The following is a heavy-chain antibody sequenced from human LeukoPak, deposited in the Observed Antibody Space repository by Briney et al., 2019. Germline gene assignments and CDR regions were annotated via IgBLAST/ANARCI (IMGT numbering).Heavy chain of an antibody. CDR2: ISSGSSYT. Sequence: GGSLRLSCAASGFTFSDDYMSWIRQAPGKGLEWVSYISSGSSYTNYADSVKGRFTISRDNAKNSLYLQMNSLRAEDTAVYYCARVYGSSWNFDYWGQGTLVTVSS. J-gene: IGHJ4*02. D-gene: IGHD6-13*01. CDR1: GFTFSDDY. CDR3: ARVYGSSWNFDY. V-gene: IGHV3-11*05.